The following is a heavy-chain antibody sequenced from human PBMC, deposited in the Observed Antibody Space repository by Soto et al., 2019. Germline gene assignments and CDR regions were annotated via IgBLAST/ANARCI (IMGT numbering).Heavy chain of an antibody. CDR1: GFTFRSYA. CDR2: ISGSGGST. D-gene: IGHD6-6*01. Sequence: GGSQRVSCGAAGFTFRSYAMSWVSQAPGKGLEWVSAISGSGGSTYYADSVKRRFTISRDNSKNTLYLQMNSLRAEDTAVYYCAKGTGVYTWGQGTLVTVSS. CDR3: AKGTGVYT. J-gene: IGHJ4*02. V-gene: IGHV3-23*01.